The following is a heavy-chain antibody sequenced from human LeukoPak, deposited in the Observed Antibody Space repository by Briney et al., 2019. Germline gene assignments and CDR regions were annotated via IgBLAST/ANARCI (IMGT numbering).Heavy chain of an antibody. J-gene: IGHJ4*02. D-gene: IGHD6-19*01. CDR3: AKRDSIGGWVDY. V-gene: IGHV3-23*01. CDR1: GFTFSNYP. Sequence: GGSLRLSCAASGFTFSNYPMGWVRQPPGKGLQWVSIAGGSDGSTYYGDPVKGRFTIPRDNSKDTLYLQMNSLRADDTAVYFCAKRDSIGGWVDYWGQGALVTVSS. CDR2: AGGSDGST.